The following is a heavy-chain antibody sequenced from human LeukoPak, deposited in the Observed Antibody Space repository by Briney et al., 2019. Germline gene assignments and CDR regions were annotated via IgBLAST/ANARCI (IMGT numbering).Heavy chain of an antibody. D-gene: IGHD6-19*01. CDR1: GGSISSYY. CDR2: IYYSGST. V-gene: IGHV4-59*01. Sequence: PSETLSLTCTVSGGSISSYYWSWIRQPPGKGLEWIGYIYYSGSTNYNPSLKSRVTISVDTSKNQFSPKLSSVTAADTAVYYCASSSIAVAGTLSRFDYWGQGTLVTVSS. CDR3: ASSSIAVAGTLSRFDY. J-gene: IGHJ4*02.